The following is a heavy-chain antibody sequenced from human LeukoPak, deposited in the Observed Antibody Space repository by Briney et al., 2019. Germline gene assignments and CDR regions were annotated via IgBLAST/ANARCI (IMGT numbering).Heavy chain of an antibody. V-gene: IGHV3-23*01. CDR1: GFTFSSYA. D-gene: IGHD3-3*01. Sequence: GGSLRLSCAASGFTFSSYAMSWVRQAPGKGLEWVSAISGSGGSTYYADSVKGRFTISRDNSKNTLYLQMDSLRAEDTAVYYCAKDATIFGVVIRYFVDWGQGALVAVSS. CDR2: ISGSGGST. J-gene: IGHJ4*02. CDR3: AKDATIFGVVIRYFVD.